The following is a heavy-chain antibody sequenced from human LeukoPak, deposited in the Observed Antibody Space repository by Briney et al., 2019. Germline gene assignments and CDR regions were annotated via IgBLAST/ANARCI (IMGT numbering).Heavy chain of an antibody. J-gene: IGHJ4*02. Sequence: ASVKVSCKASGYTFTSYGISWVRQAPGQGLEWMGWISAYNGKTNYAQKLQGRVTMTTDTSTSTAYMELRSLRSDDTAVYYCARDLRVGAIGNFGYWGQGTLVTVSS. D-gene: IGHD1-26*01. CDR3: ARDLRVGAIGNFGY. CDR1: GYTFTSYG. V-gene: IGHV1-18*01. CDR2: ISAYNGKT.